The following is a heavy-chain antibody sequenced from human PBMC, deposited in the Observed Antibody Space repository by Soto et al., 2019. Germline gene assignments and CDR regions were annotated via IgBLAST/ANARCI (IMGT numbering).Heavy chain of an antibody. CDR2: LSDSGDSI. D-gene: IGHD6-13*01. J-gene: IGHJ4*02. CDR1: GFTFSSHA. CDR3: AKVSSSWYAGFFDL. Sequence: EVQLLGSGGGLVQPGRSLRLSCTASGFTFSSHAMTWVRQAPGKGLEWVSGLSDSGDSIYYADSVKGRFTIYRDNSMNTLYLQMNTLRVEDTAVYYCAKVSSSWYAGFFDLWGQGTLVTVSS. V-gene: IGHV3-23*01.